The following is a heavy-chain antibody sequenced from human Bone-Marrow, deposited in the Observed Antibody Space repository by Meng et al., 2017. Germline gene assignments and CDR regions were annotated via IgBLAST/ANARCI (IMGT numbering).Heavy chain of an antibody. CDR3: ARTRVDMVRGVNWFDP. V-gene: IGHV4-31*02. J-gene: IGHJ5*02. CDR1: GFSISSGGYY. Sequence: SETLSLTCTVSGFSISSGGYYWSWIRQHPGKGLEWIGYIYYSGSTYYNPSLKSRVTISVDTSKNQFSLKLSSVTAADTAVYYCARTRVDMVRGVNWFDPWGQGTLVTVSS. D-gene: IGHD3-10*01. CDR2: IYYSGST.